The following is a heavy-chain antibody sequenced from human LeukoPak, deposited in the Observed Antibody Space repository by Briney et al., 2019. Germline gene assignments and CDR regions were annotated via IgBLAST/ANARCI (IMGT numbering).Heavy chain of an antibody. D-gene: IGHD6-6*01. CDR1: GGSMSSGGYY. V-gene: IGHV4-31*03. Sequence: PSETLCLTCTVSGGSMSSGGYYWSWIRQHPGKGLKWIGYIYYSGSTYYNPSLKSRVTISVDTSKNQFSLKLSSVTAADTAVYYCAREGGSSRYFDYWGQGTLVTVSS. J-gene: IGHJ4*02. CDR3: AREGGSSRYFDY. CDR2: IYYSGST.